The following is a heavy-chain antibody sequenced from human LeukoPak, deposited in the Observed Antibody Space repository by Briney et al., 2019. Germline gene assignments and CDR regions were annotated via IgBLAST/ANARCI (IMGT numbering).Heavy chain of an antibody. D-gene: IGHD4-17*01. CDR1: GFSFSSYE. CDR3: ARMTTVTTLSDY. V-gene: IGHV3-48*03. CDR2: IGSSGSTV. Sequence: GGSLRLSCAASGFSFSSYEMNWVRQAPGKGLEWVSYIGSSGSTVYYADSVKGRFTTSRDNAKNSLYLQMNSLRAEDTAVYYCARMTTVTTLSDYWGQGTLVTVSS. J-gene: IGHJ4*02.